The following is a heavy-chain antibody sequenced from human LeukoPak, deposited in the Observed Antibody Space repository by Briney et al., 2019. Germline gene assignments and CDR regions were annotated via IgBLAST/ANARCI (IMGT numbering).Heavy chain of an antibody. CDR1: GGSFSGYY. CDR3: ARLASSWFDP. V-gene: IGHV4-59*10. CDR2: IYTSGST. Sequence: SETLSLTCAVYGGSFSGYYWSWIRQPAGRGLEWIGRIYTSGSTNYNPSLKSRVTISVDTSKNQFSLKLSSVTAADTAVYYCARLASSWFDPWGQGTLVTVSS. J-gene: IGHJ5*02.